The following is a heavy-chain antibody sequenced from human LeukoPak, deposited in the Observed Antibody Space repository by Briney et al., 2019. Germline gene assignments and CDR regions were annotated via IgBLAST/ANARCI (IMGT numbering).Heavy chain of an antibody. J-gene: IGHJ6*02. V-gene: IGHV1-2*06. Sequence: ASVKVSCKASGYTFTGYYMHWVRQAPGQGPEWLGRINPNSGGTNYAQTFQGRVTMTRDTSISTAYIELSRLRPDDTAVYYCARAIPYYDFWSGSEHYYYYYGMDVWGQGTTVTVSS. D-gene: IGHD3-3*01. CDR1: GYTFTGYY. CDR3: ARAIPYYDFWSGSEHYYYYYGMDV. CDR2: INPNSGGT.